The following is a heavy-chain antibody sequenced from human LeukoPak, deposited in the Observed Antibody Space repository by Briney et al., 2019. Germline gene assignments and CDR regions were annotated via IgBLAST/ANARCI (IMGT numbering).Heavy chain of an antibody. CDR1: GGSISSYY. CDR2: IYTSGST. V-gene: IGHV4-4*09. D-gene: IGHD2-2*01. CDR3: ARLAKDIVVVPAAQANYYYYYYMDV. J-gene: IGHJ6*03. Sequence: SETLSLTCTVSGGSISSYYWSWVRQPPGKGLEWIGYIYTSGSTNYNPSLKSRVTISVDTSKNQFPLNLSSVTAADTAVYYCARLAKDIVVVPAAQANYYYYYYMDVWGKGTTVTVSS.